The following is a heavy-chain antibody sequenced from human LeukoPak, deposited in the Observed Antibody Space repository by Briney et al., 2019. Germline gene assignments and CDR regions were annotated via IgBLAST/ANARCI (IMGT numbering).Heavy chain of an antibody. V-gene: IGHV5-51*01. Sequence: GESLKISCQASGYTFTTYWIGWVRQMPGKGLGCMGIIYPDDSDTTYSPSFQGQVTISADKSFSTAYLQWSSLKASDTAIYYCARLGGDTYYFGSASYPNWYFDLWGRGTLVTVSS. CDR1: GYTFTTYW. D-gene: IGHD3-10*01. CDR3: ARLGGDTYYFGSASYPNWYFDL. CDR2: IYPDDSDT. J-gene: IGHJ2*01.